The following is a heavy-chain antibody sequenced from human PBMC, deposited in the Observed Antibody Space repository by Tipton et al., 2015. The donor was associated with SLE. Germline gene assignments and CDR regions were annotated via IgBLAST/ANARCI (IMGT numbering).Heavy chain of an antibody. Sequence: TLSLTCTVSGGSVTSGGSYWSWIRQHPGKGLEWIGYIHYSGSTFYNPSLQSRVTISVDTSKNRFSLNLKSVTAADTAVYYCARDGGGDFGGVIPFDFWGQGTLVTVSS. J-gene: IGHJ4*02. D-gene: IGHD3-16*02. V-gene: IGHV4-31*03. CDR2: IHYSGST. CDR1: GGSVTSGGSY. CDR3: ARDGGGDFGGVIPFDF.